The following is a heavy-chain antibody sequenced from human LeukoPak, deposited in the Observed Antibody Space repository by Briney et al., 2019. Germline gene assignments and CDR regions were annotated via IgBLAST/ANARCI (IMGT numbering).Heavy chain of an antibody. D-gene: IGHD2-8*01. CDR1: GFTFDDYA. CDR3: AKDRCSNGIGCYYYYMDV. CDR2: ISWNSDSI. J-gene: IGHJ6*03. Sequence: GGSLRLSCAASGFTFDDYAMHWVRQAPGKGLEWVSGISWNSDSIGYADSVKGRFTISRDNAKNSLYLQMNSLRAEDTAVYYCAKDRCSNGIGCYYYYMDVWGKGTTVTISS. V-gene: IGHV3-9*01.